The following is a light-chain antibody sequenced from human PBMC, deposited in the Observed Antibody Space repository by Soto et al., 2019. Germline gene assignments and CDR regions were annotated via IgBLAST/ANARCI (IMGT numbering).Light chain of an antibody. CDR3: QSYDSSLNGVV. CDR1: SSNIGAGYD. CDR2: GNS. J-gene: IGLJ2*01. Sequence: QSVLTQPPSVSGAPGQRVTISCTGSSSNIGAGYDVHWYQQLPGTAPKLLIYGNSNRPSGVPDRFSGSKSGTSASLAITGLQAEDVADYYCQSYDSSLNGVVFGGGTKLTVL. V-gene: IGLV1-40*01.